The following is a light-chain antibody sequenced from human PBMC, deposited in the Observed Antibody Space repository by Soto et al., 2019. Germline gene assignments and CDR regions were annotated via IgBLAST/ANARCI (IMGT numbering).Light chain of an antibody. J-gene: IGKJ4*01. CDR1: RSVSSSY. CDR3: HQYSDSPLT. V-gene: IGKV3-20*01. CDR2: GAS. Sequence: ENVLTQAPVTLSLSPGERASLSCRASRSVSSSYLAWYQQKPGQAPRLLIYGASSRATGIPDRFSGSGSGTDFTLTISRLDPEDFAVYYCHQYSDSPLTFGGGTKVDIK.